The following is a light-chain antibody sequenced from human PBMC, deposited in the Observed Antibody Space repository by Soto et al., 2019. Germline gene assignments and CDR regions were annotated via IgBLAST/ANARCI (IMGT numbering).Light chain of an antibody. CDR3: SSYTNSNIPHYV. Sequence: QSVLTQPASVSGSPGQSVTISCTGTSSDVGAYNYVSWYQLHPGKAPKLLISGVSNRPSGVSNRFSGSKSGNTASLTISGLQAEDEGDYYCSSYTNSNIPHYVFGTGTKV. CDR2: GVS. V-gene: IGLV2-14*01. J-gene: IGLJ1*01. CDR1: SSDVGAYNY.